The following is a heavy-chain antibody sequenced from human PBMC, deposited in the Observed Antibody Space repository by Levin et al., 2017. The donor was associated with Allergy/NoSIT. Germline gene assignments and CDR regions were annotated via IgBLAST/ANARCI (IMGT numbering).Heavy chain of an antibody. D-gene: IGHD3-10*01. J-gene: IGHJ6*03. CDR3: AKVGVRWFGDQSSNYYYYMDV. V-gene: IGHV3-30*18. CDR2: ISYDGSNK. CDR1: GFTFSSYG. Sequence: PGGSLRLSCAASGFTFSSYGMHWVRQAPGKGLEWVAVISYDGSNKYYADSVKGRFTISRDNSKNTLYLQMNSLRAEDTAVYYCAKVGVRWFGDQSSNYYYYMDVWGKGTTVTVSS.